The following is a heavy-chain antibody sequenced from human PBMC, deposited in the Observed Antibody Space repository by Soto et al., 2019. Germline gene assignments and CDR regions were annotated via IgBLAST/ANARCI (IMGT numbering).Heavy chain of an antibody. CDR1: GGSISSGGYS. Sequence: QLQLQESGSGLVKPSQTLSLTCAVSGGSISSGGYSWSWFRQPPGKGLEWIGYIYHNRNTYYNPSLKTRVTISVDRSKSQFSLKLSSVTAADTAMYYCARGPSPWGQGTLVTVSS. CDR2: IYHNRNT. V-gene: IGHV4-30-2*01. J-gene: IGHJ5*02. CDR3: ARGPSP.